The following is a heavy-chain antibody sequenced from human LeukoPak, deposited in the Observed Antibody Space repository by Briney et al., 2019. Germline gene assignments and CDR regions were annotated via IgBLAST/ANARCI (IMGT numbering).Heavy chain of an antibody. CDR2: ISAYNGNT. V-gene: IGHV1-18*01. D-gene: IGHD2-21*02. Sequence: GASVKVSCKASGHTFTSYGISWVRQAPGQGLEWMGWISAYNGNTNYAQKPQGRVTMTTDTSTSTAYMELRSLRSEDTAVYYCARESSSTCGGDCYETNSMGAFDIWGQGTMVTVSS. CDR1: GHTFTSYG. CDR3: ARESSSTCGGDCYETNSMGAFDI. J-gene: IGHJ3*02.